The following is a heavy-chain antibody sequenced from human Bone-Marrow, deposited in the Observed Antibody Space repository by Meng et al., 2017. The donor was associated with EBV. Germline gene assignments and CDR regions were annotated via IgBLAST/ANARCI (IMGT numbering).Heavy chain of an antibody. CDR3: SIIIYGSGLNSWFDP. J-gene: IGHJ5*02. Sequence: VQLQASGPGLVKSSGPWSLTCGASGGSISSDNWWTWVRQPPGKGLEWVGEIHHGGSTNYNPSLKSRVTISLDKSKNQFSLRLTSVTAADTAVYYCSIIIYGSGLNSWFDPWGQGTLVTVSS. V-gene: IGHV4-4*02. CDR2: IHHGGST. D-gene: IGHD3-10*01. CDR1: GGSISSDNW.